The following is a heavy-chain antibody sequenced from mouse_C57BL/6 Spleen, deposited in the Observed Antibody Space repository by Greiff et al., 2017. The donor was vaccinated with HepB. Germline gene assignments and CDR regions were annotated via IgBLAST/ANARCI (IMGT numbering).Heavy chain of an antibody. V-gene: IGHV5-12*01. CDR3: ARNYYGSSLMDY. J-gene: IGHJ4*01. CDR1: GFTFSDYY. Sequence: EVQLQESGGGLVQPGGSLKLSCAASGFTFSDYYMYWVRQTPEKRLEWVAYISNGGGSTYYPDTVKGRFTISRDNAKNTLYLQMSRLTSEDTAMYYCARNYYGSSLMDYWGQGTSVTVSS. CDR2: ISNGGGST. D-gene: IGHD1-1*01.